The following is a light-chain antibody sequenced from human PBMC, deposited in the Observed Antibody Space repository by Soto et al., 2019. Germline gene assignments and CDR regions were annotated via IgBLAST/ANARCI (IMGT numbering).Light chain of an antibody. CDR3: HQYDDLPYT. CDR2: DAS. Sequence: DIQMTQSPSSLTASVGDRVTITCQTSQNISKYLIWYQQSPGKAPNLLISDASSLEAGVPSRFSGRGSGTHFTLTISSLQPEDIGRYYCHQYDDLPYTFGQGTSLQIK. V-gene: IGKV1-33*01. CDR1: QNISKY. J-gene: IGKJ2*01.